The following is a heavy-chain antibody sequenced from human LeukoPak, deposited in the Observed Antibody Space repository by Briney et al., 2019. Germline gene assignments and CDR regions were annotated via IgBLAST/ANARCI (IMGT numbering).Heavy chain of an antibody. J-gene: IGHJ4*02. Sequence: GGSLRLSCAASGFTFSSYSMNWVRQAPGKGLEWVSSISGSSSYIYYADSVKGRFTISRDNAKNSVYLQMKSLRVEDAAVYYCARRGYHDYSGFDYWGQGTLVTVSS. CDR2: ISGSSSYI. V-gene: IGHV3-21*01. D-gene: IGHD3-16*01. CDR3: ARRGYHDYSGFDY. CDR1: GFTFSSYS.